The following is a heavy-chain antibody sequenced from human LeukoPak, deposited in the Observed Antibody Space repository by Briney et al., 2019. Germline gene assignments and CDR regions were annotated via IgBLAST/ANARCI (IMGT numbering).Heavy chain of an antibody. CDR1: GFTFSDYY. J-gene: IGHJ5*02. CDR2: ISSSGSTI. CDR3: ARDISTMVRGVYNWFDL. D-gene: IGHD3-10*01. V-gene: IGHV3-11*01. Sequence: GGSLRLSCAASGFTFSDYYMSWIRQAPGKGLEWVSYISSSGSTIYYADSVKGRFTISRDNAKNSLYLQMNSLRAEDTAVYYCARDISTMVRGVYNWFDLWGQGTLVSVSS.